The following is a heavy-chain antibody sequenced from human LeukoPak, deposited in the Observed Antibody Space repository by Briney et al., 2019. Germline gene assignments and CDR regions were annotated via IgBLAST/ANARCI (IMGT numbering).Heavy chain of an antibody. V-gene: IGHV3-13*01. Sequence: GGPLRLSCAASGFTFSSYDMHWVRQATGKGLEWVSAIGTAGDTYYPGSVKGRFTISRENAKNSLYLQMNSLRAGDTAVYYCARGGDYGDFDYWGQGTLVTVSS. CDR2: IGTAGDT. CDR3: ARGGDYGDFDY. J-gene: IGHJ4*02. D-gene: IGHD4-17*01. CDR1: GFTFSSYD.